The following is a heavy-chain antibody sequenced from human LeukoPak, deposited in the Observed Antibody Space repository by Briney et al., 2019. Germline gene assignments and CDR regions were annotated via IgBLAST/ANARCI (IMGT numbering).Heavy chain of an antibody. V-gene: IGHV3-9*01. D-gene: IGHD3-3*02. CDR2: ISWKSGSI. CDR3: AKGHFSGPAGSYYYYYDMDV. J-gene: IGHJ6*02. CDR1: GFIFDDYA. Sequence: GGSLRLSCAASGFIFDDYAMYWVRQAPGKGLEWVSGISWKSGSIGYANSVKGRFTISRDNAKNSVYLQMNSLSVEDTALYYCAKGHFSGPAGSYYYYYDMDVWGQGTTVTVSS.